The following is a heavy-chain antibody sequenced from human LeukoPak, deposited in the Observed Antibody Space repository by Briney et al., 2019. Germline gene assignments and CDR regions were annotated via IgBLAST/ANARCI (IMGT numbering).Heavy chain of an antibody. CDR1: GFSLSTSGVG. V-gene: IGHV2-5*02. CDR3: AHRPAGQLVDPYYYYGMDV. D-gene: IGHD6-13*01. J-gene: IGHJ6*02. Sequence: SGPTLVNPTQTLTLTCTFSGFSLSTSGVGVGWIRQPPGKALEWLALIYWDDDKRYSPSLKSRLTITKDTSKNQVVLTMTNMDPVDTATYYCAHRPAGQLVDPYYYYGMDVWGQGTTVTVSS. CDR2: IYWDDDK.